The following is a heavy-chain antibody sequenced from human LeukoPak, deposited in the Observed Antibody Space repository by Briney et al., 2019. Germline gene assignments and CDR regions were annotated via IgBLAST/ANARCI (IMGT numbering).Heavy chain of an antibody. CDR3: ARTWGAWKYDY. Sequence: PSETLSLTCTVSGGSISSYHWTWIRQPPGKGLEWIGYIYYSGTTNYNPSLKSRVTISVDTSKNQFSLKVSSVTAADTAVYYCARTWGAWKYDYWGQGTLVTVSS. CDR2: IYYSGTT. J-gene: IGHJ4*02. CDR1: GGSISSYH. V-gene: IGHV4-59*01. D-gene: IGHD3-16*01.